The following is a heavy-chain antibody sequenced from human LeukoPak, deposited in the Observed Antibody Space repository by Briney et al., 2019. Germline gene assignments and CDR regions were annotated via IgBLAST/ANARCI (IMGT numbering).Heavy chain of an antibody. D-gene: IGHD5-18*01. CDR1: GFTFSSYG. CDR2: IRYDGSNK. J-gene: IGHJ4*02. CDR3: AKERDTAMVTIDY. Sequence: QAGGSLRLSCAASGFTFSSYGMHWVRQAPGKGLEWVAFIRYDGSNKYYADSVTGRFTISRDNSKNTLYLQMNSLRAEDTAVYYCAKERDTAMVTIDYWGQGTLVTVSS. V-gene: IGHV3-30*02.